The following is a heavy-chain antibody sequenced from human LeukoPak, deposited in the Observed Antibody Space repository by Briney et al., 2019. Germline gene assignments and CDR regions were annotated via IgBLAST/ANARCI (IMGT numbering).Heavy chain of an antibody. CDR2: IKHDGSEK. V-gene: IGHV3-7*01. CDR1: GFSFTNYW. Sequence: PGGSLRLSCAASGFSFTNYWMSCVRQAPGKGLEWVANIKHDGSEKNYVDSVKGRFTISRDNAQNSLYLQMNSLGAEDTAVFYCARDRPTGDFDYWGQGTLVTVSS. CDR3: ARDRPTGDFDY. D-gene: IGHD7-27*01. J-gene: IGHJ4*02.